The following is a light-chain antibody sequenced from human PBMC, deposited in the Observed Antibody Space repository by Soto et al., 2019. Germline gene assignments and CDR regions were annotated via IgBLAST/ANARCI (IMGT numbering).Light chain of an antibody. CDR1: QSVLYSSNNKNY. CDR3: QQYYSNPQT. V-gene: IGKV4-1*01. J-gene: IGKJ1*01. CDR2: WAS. Sequence: IVMTQSPDSLGVSLGERATISCKSSQSVLYSSNNKNYLAWYQQKPGQPPKLIIYWASIRETGVPDRFSGSGSGTDFTLDISSLQVEDVAVYYCQQYYSNPQTFGQGTKVDIK.